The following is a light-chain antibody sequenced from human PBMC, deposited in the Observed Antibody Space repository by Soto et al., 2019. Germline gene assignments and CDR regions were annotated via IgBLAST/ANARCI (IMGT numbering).Light chain of an antibody. V-gene: IGKV1-5*03. CDR3: QQYNSYPWP. Sequence: DVQMTQSPSTLSASVGDRVTITCRASQSISSWLAWYQQKPGKAHKLLIYQASTLESGVPSNVSGSGSGTEFTLTLGSLQPEDFATSYCQQYNSYPWPFGQGTQVDVK. J-gene: IGKJ1*01. CDR1: QSISSW. CDR2: QAS.